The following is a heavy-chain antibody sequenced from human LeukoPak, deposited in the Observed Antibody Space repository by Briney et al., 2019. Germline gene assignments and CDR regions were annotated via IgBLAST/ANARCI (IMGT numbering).Heavy chain of an antibody. CDR3: AKVDSGIVATGSPYFDY. V-gene: IGHV3-23*01. CDR1: GFTFSSYG. Sequence: PGGSLRLSCAASGFTFSSYGMSWVRQAPGKGLEWVSAITATSSSTHDADSVQGRFTISRDNSKNTLYLQMNSLRAEDTAVYYCAKVDSGIVATGSPYFDYWGQGTLVTVSS. D-gene: IGHD6-13*01. J-gene: IGHJ4*02. CDR2: ITATSSST.